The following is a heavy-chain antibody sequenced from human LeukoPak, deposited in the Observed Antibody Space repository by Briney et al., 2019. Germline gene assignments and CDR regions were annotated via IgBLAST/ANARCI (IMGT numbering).Heavy chain of an antibody. J-gene: IGHJ4*02. CDR3: ARQGYGVVTAIDY. D-gene: IGHD2-21*02. CDR2: INHSGST. V-gene: IGHV4-34*01. Sequence: KASETLSLTCAVYGGSFSGYYWSWIRQPPGKGLEWIGEINHSGSTNYNPSLKSRVTISVDTSKNQFSLKLSSVTAADTAVYYCARQGYGVVTAIDYWGQGTLVTVSS. CDR1: GGSFSGYY.